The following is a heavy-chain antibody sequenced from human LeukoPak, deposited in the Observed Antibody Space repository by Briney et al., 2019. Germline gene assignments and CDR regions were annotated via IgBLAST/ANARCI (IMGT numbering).Heavy chain of an antibody. Sequence: GGSLRLSCAASGFTFSDYYMSWIRQAPGKGLEWVSYISSSGSTIYYADSVKGRFTISRGNAKNSLYLQMNSLRAEDTAVYYCASYGEWIDAFDIWGQGTMVTVSS. V-gene: IGHV3-11*01. CDR1: GFTFSDYY. CDR2: ISSSGSTI. D-gene: IGHD3-10*01. J-gene: IGHJ3*02. CDR3: ASYGEWIDAFDI.